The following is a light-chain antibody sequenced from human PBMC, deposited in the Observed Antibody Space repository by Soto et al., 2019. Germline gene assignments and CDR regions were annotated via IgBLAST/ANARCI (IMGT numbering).Light chain of an antibody. V-gene: IGKV1-9*01. CDR2: GAS. Sequence: IPLTQSPSSLSASVGARVTITCRASQGISSFLAWYQQKPGKAPKLLIYGASTLQSGVPSRFSGSGSGTDFTLTSGSLQPEDFATDYWQQLNSFPIPFGPGTKVDIK. CDR1: QGISSF. CDR3: QQLNSFPIP. J-gene: IGKJ3*01.